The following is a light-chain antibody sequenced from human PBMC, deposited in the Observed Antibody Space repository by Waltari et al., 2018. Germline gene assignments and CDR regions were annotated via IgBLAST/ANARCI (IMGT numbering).Light chain of an antibody. V-gene: IGKV2-30*02. CDR3: MQATSWPPYT. CDR1: QGLLHSDGNTY. J-gene: IGKJ2*01. CDR2: KVS. Sequence: DVVMTQSPLSLPVTLGQPASISCRSSQGLLHSDGNTYLHWFQQRPGQSPRRLIYKVSNRESGVPDRFSVSGSGTEFTLKISRVEAEDVGLYYCMQATSWPPYTFGQGTKLEIK.